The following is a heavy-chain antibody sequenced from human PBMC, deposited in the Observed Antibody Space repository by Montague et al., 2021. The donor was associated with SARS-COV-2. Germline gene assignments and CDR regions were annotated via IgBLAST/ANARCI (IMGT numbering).Heavy chain of an antibody. J-gene: IGHJ5*02. D-gene: IGHD2-21*02. CDR3: ARAYCGGDCHVGP. CDR1: VGSISNYY. CDR2: IYDSGSA. V-gene: IGHV4-59*01. Sequence: SETLSLTCTVSVGSISNYYWTWIRQPPGKGLEWIGYIYDSGSANYNPSLKSRSTISVDTSNNQFSLRLSSVTAAYTAVYYCARAYCGGDCHVGPWGQGILVTVSS.